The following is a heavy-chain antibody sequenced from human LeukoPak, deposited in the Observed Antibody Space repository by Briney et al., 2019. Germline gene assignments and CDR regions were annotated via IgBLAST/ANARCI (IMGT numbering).Heavy chain of an antibody. J-gene: IGHJ4*02. CDR1: GFTFSSYA. CDR2: ISYDGSNK. CDR3: ARDYDFWSGYYHFDY. V-gene: IGHV3-30-3*01. D-gene: IGHD3-3*01. Sequence: GGSLRLSCAASGFTFSSYAMHWVRQAPGKGLEWVAVISYDGSNKYYADSVKGRFTISRDNSKNTLYLQMNSLRAEDTAVYYCARDYDFWSGYYHFDYWGQGTLVTVSS.